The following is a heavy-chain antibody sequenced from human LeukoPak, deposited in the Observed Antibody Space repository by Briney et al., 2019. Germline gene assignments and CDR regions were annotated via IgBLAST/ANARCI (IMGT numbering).Heavy chain of an antibody. CDR2: INPNSGDS. CDR1: GYSFTGYY. D-gene: IGHD1-20*01. Sequence: GASVKVSCKASGYSFTGYYVYWVRQAPGQGLEWMGWINPNSGDSDSAQRLQGRVTMTRDTSINTAYMELRRLRSDDTAMYFCARVRYLDEGHPLDYWGQGTLVTVSS. J-gene: IGHJ4*02. V-gene: IGHV1-2*02. CDR3: ARVRYLDEGHPLDY.